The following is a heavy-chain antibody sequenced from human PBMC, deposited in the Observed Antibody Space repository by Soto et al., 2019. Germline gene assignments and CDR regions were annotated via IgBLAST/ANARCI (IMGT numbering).Heavy chain of an antibody. D-gene: IGHD3-16*01. CDR1: GYTFSGYW. V-gene: IGHV5-51*01. Sequence: GESLKISCKGSGYTFSGYWIGWVRQMPGKGLEWMGIIFPGDSQSRYSPSFQGQVTLSVDKSINTAYLQWSSLKASDTAMFYCGRFGGATFREGYFDYWGQGTLVTVSS. CDR2: IFPGDSQS. J-gene: IGHJ4*02. CDR3: GRFGGATFREGYFDY.